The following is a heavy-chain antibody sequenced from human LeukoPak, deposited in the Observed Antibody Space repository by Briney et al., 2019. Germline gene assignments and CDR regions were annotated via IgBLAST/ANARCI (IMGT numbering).Heavy chain of an antibody. CDR3: ARDAPPRDAPNWFDP. D-gene: IGHD2-8*01. Sequence: TGGSLRLSCAASGFSFSTYWMNWVRQAPGKGLEWVAYIKQDGSDKYYVDSVKGRFTISRDNAKNSLYLQMNSLRAEDAAVYYCARDAPPRDAPNWFDPWGQGTLVTVSS. CDR2: IKQDGSDK. J-gene: IGHJ5*02. CDR1: GFSFSTYW. V-gene: IGHV3-7*01.